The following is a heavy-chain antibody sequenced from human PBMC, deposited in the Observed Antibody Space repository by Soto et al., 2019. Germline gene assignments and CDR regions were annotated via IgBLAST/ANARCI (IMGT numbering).Heavy chain of an antibody. Sequence: ASVKVSCKASGYTFTSYAMHWVRQAPGQRLEWMGWINAGNGNTKYSQKFQGRVTITRDTSVSTAYMELSSLRSEDTAVYYCARSVLLWFGSNWFDPWGQGTLVTVS. D-gene: IGHD3-10*01. CDR3: ARSVLLWFGSNWFDP. CDR2: INAGNGNT. V-gene: IGHV1-3*01. J-gene: IGHJ5*02. CDR1: GYTFTSYA.